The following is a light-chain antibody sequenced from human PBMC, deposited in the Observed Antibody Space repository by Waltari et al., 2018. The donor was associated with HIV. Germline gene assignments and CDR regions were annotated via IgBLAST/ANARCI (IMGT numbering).Light chain of an antibody. V-gene: IGLV3-19*01. CDR2: GKN. CDR3: SSRDTGPDPWV. Sequence: SSELTQDPPVSVALGQTVRMMCQGDSLRTYSATWYQKKPGQAPLLVLYGKNNRPSGIPDRFSGSTSGNTASLTITRTQAGDEADYFCSSRDTGPDPWVFGGGTALTVL. CDR1: SLRTYS. J-gene: IGLJ2*01.